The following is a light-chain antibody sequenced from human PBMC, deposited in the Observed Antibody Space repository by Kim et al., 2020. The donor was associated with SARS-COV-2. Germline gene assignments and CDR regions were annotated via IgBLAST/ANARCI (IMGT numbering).Light chain of an antibody. CDR2: GAS. Sequence: PGERATLSCRASQSVSSSYLAWYQQKPGQSPRLLIYGASNRATGIPDRFSGSGSGTDFTLTISRLEPEDFAVYYCQQYGSSPPMYTFGQGTKLEIK. J-gene: IGKJ2*01. CDR1: QSVSSSY. CDR3: QQYGSSPPMYT. V-gene: IGKV3-20*01.